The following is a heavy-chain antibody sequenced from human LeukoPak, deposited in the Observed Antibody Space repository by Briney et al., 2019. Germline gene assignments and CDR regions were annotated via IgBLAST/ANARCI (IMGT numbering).Heavy chain of an antibody. D-gene: IGHD3-10*01. CDR2: IKSKTDGGTT. J-gene: IGHJ3*02. CDR1: GFTFGNAW. V-gene: IGHV3-15*01. Sequence: NPGGSLRLSCAASGFTFGNAWMSWVRQAPGKGLEWVGRIKSKTDGGTTDYAAPVKGRFTISRDDSKNTLYLQMNSLKTEDTAVYYCTTWIGEFDAFDIWGQGTMVTVSS. CDR3: TTWIGEFDAFDI.